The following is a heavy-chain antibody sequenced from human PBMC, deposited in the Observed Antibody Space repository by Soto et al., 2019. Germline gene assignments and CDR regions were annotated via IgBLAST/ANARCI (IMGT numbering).Heavy chain of an antibody. CDR3: AREETAWPLAYGLDV. J-gene: IGHJ6*02. D-gene: IGHD2-21*02. CDR2: IGTRGDI. Sequence: LRLSCAASGFAFSTFSMHWVRQAPGKGLEWVSSIGTRGDIYYADSVKGRFTISRDNAKNSLSLQMNSLRAEDTGVYYCAREETAWPLAYGLDVWGQGTTVTVSS. V-gene: IGHV3-21*01. CDR1: GFAFSTFS.